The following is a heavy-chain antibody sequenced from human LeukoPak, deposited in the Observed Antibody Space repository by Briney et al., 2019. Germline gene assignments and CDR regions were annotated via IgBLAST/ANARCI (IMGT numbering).Heavy chain of an antibody. J-gene: IGHJ4*02. CDR1: GYTFTGYY. CDR2: INPNSGGT. V-gene: IGHV1-2*02. Sequence: GASVKVSCKASGYTFTGYYMHWVRQAPGQGLEWMGWINPNSGGTNYAQKFQGRVTMTRDTSISTAYMELSRLRSDDTAVYYCNTYYYDSSGYSEVGYWGQGTLVTVSS. CDR3: NTYYYDSSGYSEVGY. D-gene: IGHD3-22*01.